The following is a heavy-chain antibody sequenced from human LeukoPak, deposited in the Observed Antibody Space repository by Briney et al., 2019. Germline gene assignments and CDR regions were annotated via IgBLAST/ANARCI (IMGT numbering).Heavy chain of an antibody. V-gene: IGHV3-48*03. D-gene: IGHD3-22*01. CDR1: GFTFSSYE. CDR3: GSGVIFYDSSGRNY. Sequence: PGGSLRLSCAASGFTFSSYEMNWVRQAPAKGLEWVSSISSSGNTIYYADSVKGRFPVSRDSAKHSVYLQMNSLRAEDTAVYYCGSGVIFYDSSGRNYWGQGTLVTVSS. CDR2: ISSSGNTI. J-gene: IGHJ4*02.